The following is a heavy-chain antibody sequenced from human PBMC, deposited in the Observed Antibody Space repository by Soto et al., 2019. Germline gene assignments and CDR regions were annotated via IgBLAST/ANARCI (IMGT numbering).Heavy chain of an antibody. CDR1: GSTFSSYG. Sequence: TGGSLRLSCAASGSTFSSYGMHWVRQAPGKGLEWVAVISYDGSNKYYADSVKGRFTISRDNSKNTLYLQMNSLRAEDTAVYYCAKVIGYYDFWSGYSEYYYYGMDVWGQGTTVTVSS. V-gene: IGHV3-30*18. CDR3: AKVIGYYDFWSGYSEYYYYGMDV. D-gene: IGHD3-3*01. CDR2: ISYDGSNK. J-gene: IGHJ6*02.